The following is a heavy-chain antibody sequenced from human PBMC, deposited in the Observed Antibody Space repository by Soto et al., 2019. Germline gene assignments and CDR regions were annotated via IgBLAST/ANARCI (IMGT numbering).Heavy chain of an antibody. D-gene: IGHD6-13*01. V-gene: IGHV1-24*01. CDR1: GYTLTELS. CDR3: AITKREVMAAAVTDRYGMDV. J-gene: IGHJ6*02. Sequence: ASVKVSCKVSGYTLTELSMHWVRQAPGKGLEWMGGFDAEDGETIYAQKFQGRVTMSTDTSTSTAYMELRSLRSDDTAVYYCAITKREVMAAAVTDRYGMDVWGQGTTVTVSS. CDR2: FDAEDGET.